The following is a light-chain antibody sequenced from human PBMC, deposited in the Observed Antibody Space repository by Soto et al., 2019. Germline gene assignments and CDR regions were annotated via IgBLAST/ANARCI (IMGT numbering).Light chain of an antibody. CDR3: QESIKWPLDF. CDR2: GAS. J-gene: IGKJ2*01. V-gene: IGKV3-15*01. Sequence: EIVMPQSPATLSVSPGEIASLYCRASQSVGSKLIWYQHKPGQPPRLIIYGASARATGIPARFSGSGSGTEFTLPISSRKPEDSAIYYCQESIKWPLDFFGQGTKL. CDR1: QSVGSK.